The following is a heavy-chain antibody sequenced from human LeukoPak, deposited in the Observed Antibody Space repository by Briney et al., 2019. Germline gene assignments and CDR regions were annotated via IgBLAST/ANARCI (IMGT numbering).Heavy chain of an antibody. CDR2: ISDPHSGSET. Sequence: GGSLRLSCAASGFTFNSYTMNWVRQALGQGLEWVSTISDPHSGSETHYADSVQGRFTISRDDSQNMVYLQMDSLRAEDTAVYYCTTRLRNHFDYWGQGTQVTVSS. CDR3: TTRLRNHFDY. CDR1: GFTFNSYT. J-gene: IGHJ4*02. V-gene: IGHV3-23*01. D-gene: IGHD5-12*01.